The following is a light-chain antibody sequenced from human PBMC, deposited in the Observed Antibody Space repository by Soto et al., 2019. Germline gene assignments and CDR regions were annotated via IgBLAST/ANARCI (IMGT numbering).Light chain of an antibody. Sequence: QAVLTQPPSASGSPGQSVTISCTGTSSDIVSYNYVSWYQQHPGKAPKLMIYEVSKRPSGVPDRFSGSKSGNTASLTVSGLRAEDEANYYCSSYAGSNNKVVFGGGTKLTVL. CDR2: EVS. CDR1: SSDIVSYNY. V-gene: IGLV2-8*01. J-gene: IGLJ2*01. CDR3: SSYAGSNNKVV.